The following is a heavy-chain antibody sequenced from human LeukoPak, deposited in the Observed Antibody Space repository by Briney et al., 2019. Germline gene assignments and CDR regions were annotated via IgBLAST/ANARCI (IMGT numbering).Heavy chain of an antibody. V-gene: IGHV4-39*07. D-gene: IGHD3-10*01. CDR2: IYYSGST. J-gene: IGHJ4*02. CDR1: GGSISSSSYY. CDR3: ARRSDYYGSGSYSGAAIDY. Sequence: PSETLSLTCTVSGGSISSSSYYWGWIRQPPGKGLEWNGSIYYSGSTYYNPSLKSRVTISVDTSKNQFSLKLSSVTAADTAVYYCARRSDYYGSGSYSGAAIDYWGQGTLVTVSS.